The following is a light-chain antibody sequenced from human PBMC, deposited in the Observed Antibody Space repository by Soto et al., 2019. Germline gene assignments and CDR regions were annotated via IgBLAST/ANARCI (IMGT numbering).Light chain of an antibody. CDR1: QTVSSN. V-gene: IGKV3-15*01. CDR3: QQYHNWPPQYT. J-gene: IGKJ2*01. Sequence: EIVMTQSPATLSVSPGERATVSCRASQTVSSNLAWYQQKPGQAPRLLIHVASTRATGVPARFSGSGSGTEFTLTISSLQSEDFAVYYCQQYHNWPPQYTFGQGTKLQIK. CDR2: VAS.